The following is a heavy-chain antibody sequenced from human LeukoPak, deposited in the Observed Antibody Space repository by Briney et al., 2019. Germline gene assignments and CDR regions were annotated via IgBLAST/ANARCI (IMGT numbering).Heavy chain of an antibody. CDR1: GYTFTGYY. Sequence: ASVKVSCKASGYTFTGYYMHWVRQAPGQGLEWLGWIDPNSGGTNYAQKFQGRATMTRDTSISTAYMELSRLRSDDTAVYYCARDRRIQLWFYYWGQGTLVTVSS. V-gene: IGHV1-2*02. CDR3: ARDRRIQLWFYY. CDR2: IDPNSGGT. D-gene: IGHD5-18*01. J-gene: IGHJ4*02.